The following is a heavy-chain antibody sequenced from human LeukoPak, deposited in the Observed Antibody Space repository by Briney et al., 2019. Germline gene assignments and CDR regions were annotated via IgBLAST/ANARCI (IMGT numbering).Heavy chain of an antibody. CDR1: GDSVSSYSAA. D-gene: IGHD4-23*01. CDR2: TYYESQWYN. J-gene: IGHJ3*02. V-gene: IGHV6-1*01. Sequence: SQTLSLTCAISGDSVSSYSAAWTSIRQSPSRVLGWLGRTYYESQWYNDYAVSVKSQITINPDTSKNQFSLQLSSVAPEDTAVYYCARSGGHDAFDIWGQGTMVTVSS. CDR3: ARSGGHDAFDI.